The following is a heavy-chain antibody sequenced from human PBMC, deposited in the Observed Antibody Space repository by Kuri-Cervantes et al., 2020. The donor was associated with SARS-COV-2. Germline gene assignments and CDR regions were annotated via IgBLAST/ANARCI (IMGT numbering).Heavy chain of an antibody. D-gene: IGHD4-11*01. CDR2: ISYDGSNK. V-gene: IGHV3-30-3*02. CDR3: AKSPTTVTTFDNWFDP. CDR1: GFTFSSYA. Sequence: GESLKISCAASGFTFSSYAMHWVRQAPGKGLEWVAVISYDGSNKYYADSVKGRFTISRDNSKNTLYLQMNSLRAEDTAVYYCAKSPTTVTTFDNWFDPWGQGTLVTVSS. J-gene: IGHJ5*02.